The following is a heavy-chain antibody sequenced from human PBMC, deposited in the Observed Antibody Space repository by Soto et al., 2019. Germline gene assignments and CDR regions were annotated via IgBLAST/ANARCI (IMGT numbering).Heavy chain of an antibody. J-gene: IGHJ6*02. CDR3: AKDQFSSGWYYDYYYGLDV. Sequence: PGGSLRLSCAASGFTFRSYGMNWVRQAPGKGLEWVSGITGNAGSTFYADSAKGRFTISRDKNTLYLQMNSLRADDTAVYYCAKDQFSSGWYYDYYYGLDVWGQGTTVTVSS. D-gene: IGHD6-19*01. V-gene: IGHV3-23*01. CDR2: ITGNAGST. CDR1: GFTFRSYG.